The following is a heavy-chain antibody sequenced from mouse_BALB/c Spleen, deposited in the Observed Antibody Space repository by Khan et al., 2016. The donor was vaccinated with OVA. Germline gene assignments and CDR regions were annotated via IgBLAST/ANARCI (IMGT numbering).Heavy chain of an antibody. J-gene: IGHJ2*01. CDR2: TNPTNGRT. D-gene: IGHD1-1*01. CDR3: ARIKKIVATYFAY. V-gene: IGHV1S81*02. Sequence: VQLQQSGAEQVKAGASVKMSCKASGYTFTSYWMHWVKQRLGQGLEWFAETNPTNGRTYYNEKFKSKATLTVDKSSSTAYMLLSGPTFEDSAVYYCARIKKIVATYFAYWGQGTTLTVSS. CDR1: GYTFTSYW.